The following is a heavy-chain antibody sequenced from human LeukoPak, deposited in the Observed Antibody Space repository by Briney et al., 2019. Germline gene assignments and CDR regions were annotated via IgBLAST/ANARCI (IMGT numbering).Heavy chain of an antibody. V-gene: IGHV3-23*01. D-gene: IGHD2-21*01. Sequence: GGSLRLSCAASGFTFSSYAMSWVRQAPGKGLEWVSGISGSGGATYYADSVKGRFTISRDNSKNTLYLHMSGLRAEDTAVYYCAKKVITYYYGMDVWGQGTTVTVSS. CDR2: ISGSGGAT. CDR3: AKKVITYYYGMDV. CDR1: GFTFSSYA. J-gene: IGHJ6*02.